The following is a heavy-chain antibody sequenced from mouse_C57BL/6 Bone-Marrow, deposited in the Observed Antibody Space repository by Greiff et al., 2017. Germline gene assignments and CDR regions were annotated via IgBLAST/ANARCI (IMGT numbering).Heavy chain of an antibody. V-gene: IGHV1-82*01. Sequence: VQLQQSGPELVKPGASVKISCKASGYAFSSSWMNWVKQRPGKGLEWIGRIYPGDGDTNYNGKFKGKATLTADKSSSTAYRQLSSLTSEDSAVYLCAKKRNYDYAMDYWGQGTSVTVSS. CDR2: IYPGDGDT. CDR1: GYAFSSSW. D-gene: IGHD1-1*02. J-gene: IGHJ4*01. CDR3: AKKRNYDYAMDY.